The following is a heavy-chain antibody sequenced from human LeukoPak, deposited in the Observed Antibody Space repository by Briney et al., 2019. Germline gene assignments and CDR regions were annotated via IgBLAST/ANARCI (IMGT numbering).Heavy chain of an antibody. CDR1: GFTFSSYA. J-gene: IGHJ4*02. V-gene: IGHV3-23*01. D-gene: IGHD3-9*01. CDR2: ISGSGGST. CDR3: AKITHYDILTGDFDY. Sequence: GGSLRLSCAASGFTFSSYAMSWVRRAPGKGLEWVSAISGSGGSTYYADSVKGRFTISRDNSKNTLYLQMNSLRAEDTAVYYCAKITHYDILTGDFDYWGQGTLVTVSS.